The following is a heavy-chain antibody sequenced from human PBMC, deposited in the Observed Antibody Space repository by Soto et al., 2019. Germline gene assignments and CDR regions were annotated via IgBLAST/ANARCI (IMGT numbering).Heavy chain of an antibody. CDR2: IIPILGIA. V-gene: IGHV1-69*02. CDR1: GGTFSSYT. Sequence: SVKVSCKASGGTFSSYTISWVRQAPGQGLEWMGRIIPILGIANYAQKFQGRVTITADKSTSTAYMELSSLRSEDTAVYYCARAPPDFWSGFLDYWGQGTLVTVSS. D-gene: IGHD3-3*01. J-gene: IGHJ4*02. CDR3: ARAPPDFWSGFLDY.